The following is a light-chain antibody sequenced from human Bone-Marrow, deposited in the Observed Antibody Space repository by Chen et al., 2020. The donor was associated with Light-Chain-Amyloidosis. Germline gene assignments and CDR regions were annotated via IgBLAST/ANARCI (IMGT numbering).Light chain of an antibody. V-gene: IGLV3-25*03. Sequence: SYELTQPTSVSVSPGQTARIPGTGDVLTTKYAYWYQQKPGQAPVLVIHRDTERPSGISERFSGSSSGTTATLTISGVQAEDEADYHCQSADSSGTYEVIFGGGTKLTVL. CDR3: QSADSSGTYEVI. CDR1: VLTTKY. J-gene: IGLJ2*01. CDR2: RDT.